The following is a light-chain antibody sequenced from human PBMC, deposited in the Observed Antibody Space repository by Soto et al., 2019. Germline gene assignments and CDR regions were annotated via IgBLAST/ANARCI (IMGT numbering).Light chain of an antibody. Sequence: DFQMTQSPSFLSASVGDRVTITCRASQAIRNNLAWYQQKPGKLPHLLIYSASTLHSGVPSRFSGSGSGTEFILNISSLQPEDVGTYYCQKCDAAPFTFGPGTTVDIK. CDR2: SAS. CDR3: QKCDAAPFT. CDR1: QAIRNN. V-gene: IGKV1-27*01. J-gene: IGKJ3*01.